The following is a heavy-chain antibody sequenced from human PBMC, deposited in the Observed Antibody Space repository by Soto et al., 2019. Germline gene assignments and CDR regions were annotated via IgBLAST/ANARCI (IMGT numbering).Heavy chain of an antibody. Sequence: QVELMQSGSEVKKPGASVKVSCKTSGYTFFSYGITWVRQAPGQGLEWMGWVSGYNGHTNYAEKFQDRVSMTRDISTTTVYMELRGLRSDDTAVYYCARLVGPTSSETWFAPWGQGTLVTVSS. CDR1: GYTFFSYG. CDR3: ARLVGPTSSETWFAP. CDR2: VSGYNGHT. V-gene: IGHV1-18*01. J-gene: IGHJ5*02. D-gene: IGHD1-26*01.